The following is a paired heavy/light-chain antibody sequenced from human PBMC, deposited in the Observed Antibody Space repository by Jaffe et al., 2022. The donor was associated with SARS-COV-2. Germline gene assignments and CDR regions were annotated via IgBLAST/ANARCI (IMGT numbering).Light chain of an antibody. Sequence: IVLTQSPGTLSLSPGERATLSCRASQSVTSTYLAWYQQKPGQAPRLLIYGASSRATGIPDRFSGSGSGTDFTLTISRLEPEDFAVYYCHQYGSSPWTFGQGTKVEIK. V-gene: IGKV3-20*01. J-gene: IGKJ1*01. CDR3: HQYGSSPWT. CDR1: QSVTSTY. CDR2: GAS.
Heavy chain of an antibody. CDR3: ARAGGGCRGSTCHFYFDH. CDR2: VNPSAGDT. D-gene: IGHD2-15*01. Sequence: QVQLVQSGAEVKKPGASVKVSCKASGYTFTSYYMHWVRQAPGQGLEWVGIVNPSAGDTSYTQRLQGRVTFTRDTSTSTVYMVLSGLTSEDTAVYYCARAGGGCRGSTCHFYFDHWGQGTLVTVSS. V-gene: IGHV1-46*04. CDR1: GYTFTSYY. J-gene: IGHJ4*02.